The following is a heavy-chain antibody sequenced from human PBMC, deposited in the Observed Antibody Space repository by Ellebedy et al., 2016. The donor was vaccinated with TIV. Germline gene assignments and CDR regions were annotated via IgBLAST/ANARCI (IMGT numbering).Heavy chain of an antibody. CDR3: ARLGCLEWSYYYYGMDV. D-gene: IGHD3-3*01. CDR2: IYYSGST. J-gene: IGHJ6*02. V-gene: IGHV4-59*01. CDR1: GGSISSYY. Sequence: MPGGSLRLSCTVSGGSISSYYWSWIRQPPGKGLEWIGYIYYSGSTNYNPSLKSRVTISVDTSKNQFSLKLSSVTAADTAVYYCARLGCLEWSYYYYGMDVWGQGTTVTVSS.